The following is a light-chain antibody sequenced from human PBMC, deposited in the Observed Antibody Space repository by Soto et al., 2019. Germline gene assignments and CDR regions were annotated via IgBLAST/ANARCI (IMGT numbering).Light chain of an antibody. CDR3: QQRSNWPALT. CDR1: QSVSSY. Sequence: EIVLTQSPATLSLSPGERATLSCRASQSVSSYLAWYQQKPGQAPRLLIYDASNRATGIPARFSGSGSGTDFTLTISSLEPEDFAAYYCQQRSNWPALTFGGATKVEIK. CDR2: DAS. J-gene: IGKJ4*01. V-gene: IGKV3-11*01.